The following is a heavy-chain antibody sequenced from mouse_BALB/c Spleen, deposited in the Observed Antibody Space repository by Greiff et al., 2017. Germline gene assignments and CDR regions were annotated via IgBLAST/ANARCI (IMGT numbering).Heavy chain of an antibody. CDR3: ARSDYAAY. J-gene: IGHJ2*01. D-gene: IGHD1-1*02. CDR1: GYSFTGYF. V-gene: IGHV1-20*02. Sequence: VQLQQSGPELVKPGASVKISCKASGYSFTGYFMNWVMQSHGKSLEWIGRINPYNGDTFYNQKFKGKATLTVDKSSSTAHMELRSLASEDSAVYYCARSDYAAYWGQGTTLTVSS. CDR2: INPYNGDT.